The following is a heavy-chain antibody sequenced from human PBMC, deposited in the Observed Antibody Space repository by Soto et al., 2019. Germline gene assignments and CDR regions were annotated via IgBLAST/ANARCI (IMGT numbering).Heavy chain of an antibody. CDR2: IDPSGSYT. J-gene: IGHJ6*02. Sequence: GESLKISCKGSGYSFTSYWISWVRQMPGKGLEWMGRIDPSGSYTNYSPSFQGHVTISADKSISTAYLQWSSLKASDTAMYYCARWYSSSSHYYYYGMDVWGQGTTVTVSS. CDR1: GYSFTSYW. CDR3: ARWYSSSSHYYYYGMDV. D-gene: IGHD6-6*01. V-gene: IGHV5-10-1*01.